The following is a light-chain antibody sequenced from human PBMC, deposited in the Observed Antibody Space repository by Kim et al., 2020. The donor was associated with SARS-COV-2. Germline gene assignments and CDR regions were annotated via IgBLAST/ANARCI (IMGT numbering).Light chain of an antibody. CDR2: IRSDGSH. CDR1: RENSTST. CDR3: GESHTIDGQVGYV. J-gene: IGLJ1*01. Sequence: LTCTLRRENSTSTIEWYQQRPGRCPQYIMKIRSDGSHDKGDGIPDRFVGSSSGADRYLTVSNLQSGDEAEYYGGESHTIDGQVGYVFGTGTKVTVL. V-gene: IGLV4-3*01.